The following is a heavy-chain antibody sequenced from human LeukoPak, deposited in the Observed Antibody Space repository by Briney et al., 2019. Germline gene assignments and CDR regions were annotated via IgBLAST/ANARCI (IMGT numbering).Heavy chain of an antibody. CDR2: IYTSGST. CDR1: GGSISSYY. D-gene: IGHD1-26*01. Sequence: SETLSLTCTVSGGSISSYYWSWIRQPAGKGLEWIGRIYTSGSTNYNPSLKSRVTISVDTSKNQFSLKLSSVTAADTAVYYCARVLWSGSGKENWFDPWGQGTLVTVSS. J-gene: IGHJ5*02. CDR3: ARVLWSGSGKENWFDP. V-gene: IGHV4-4*07.